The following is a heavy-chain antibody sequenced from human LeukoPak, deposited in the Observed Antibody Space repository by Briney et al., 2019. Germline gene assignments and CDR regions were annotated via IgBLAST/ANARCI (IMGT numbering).Heavy chain of an antibody. CDR2: IYHSGST. D-gene: IGHD6-25*01. Sequence: PSQTLSLTCTVSGGSISSGGYYWSWIRQPPGKGLEWIGYIYHSGSTYYNPSLKSRVTISVDRSKNQFSLKLSSVTAADTAVYYCARVTAAGTDDEDWFDPWGQGTLVTVSS. J-gene: IGHJ5*02. V-gene: IGHV4-30-2*01. CDR1: GGSISSGGYY. CDR3: ARVTAAGTDDEDWFDP.